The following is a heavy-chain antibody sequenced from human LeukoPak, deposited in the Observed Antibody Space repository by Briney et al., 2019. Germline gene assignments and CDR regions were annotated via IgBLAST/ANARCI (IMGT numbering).Heavy chain of an antibody. Sequence: GGSLRLSCAASGFTFTNYIMNWVRQAPGKGLEWVSSISSSASYTYYADSVRGRFTISRDNAKNSLFLQMNSLRAEDTAVYYCAGNYDGSAYYHLYWGQGTLVTVSS. D-gene: IGHD3-22*01. CDR2: ISSSASYT. V-gene: IGHV3-21*01. J-gene: IGHJ4*02. CDR3: AGNYDGSAYYHLY. CDR1: GFTFTNYI.